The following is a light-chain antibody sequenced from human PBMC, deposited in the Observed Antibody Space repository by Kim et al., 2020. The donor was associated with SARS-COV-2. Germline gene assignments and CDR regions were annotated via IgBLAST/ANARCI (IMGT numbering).Light chain of an antibody. CDR1: KLGDKY. V-gene: IGLV3-1*01. CDR2: QDS. J-gene: IGLJ2*01. CDR3: QAWDSSPVV. Sequence: SYELTQPPSVSVSPGQTASITCSGDKLGDKYACWYQQKPGQSPVLVIYQDSKRPSGIPERFSGSTSGNTATLTIIGTQAMDEADFYFQAWDSSPVVFGG.